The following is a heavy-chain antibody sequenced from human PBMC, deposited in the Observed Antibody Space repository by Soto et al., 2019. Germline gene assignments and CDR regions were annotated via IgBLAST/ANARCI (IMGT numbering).Heavy chain of an antibody. Sequence: SETLSLTCAVYGGSFSGYYWTWIRQPPGTGLEWIGEINHSGSTNYNPSLKSRVTISVDTSKNQFSLKLTSVTAADTAVYYCAIEPGPGGDFGVVNYYYYYGMDVWGQGTTVTVSS. V-gene: IGHV4-34*01. CDR3: AIEPGPGGDFGVVNYYYYYGMDV. J-gene: IGHJ6*01. CDR1: GGSFSGYY. CDR2: INHSGST. D-gene: IGHD3-3*01.